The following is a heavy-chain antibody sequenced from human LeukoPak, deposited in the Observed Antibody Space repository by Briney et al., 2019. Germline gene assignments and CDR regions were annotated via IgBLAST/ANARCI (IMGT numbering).Heavy chain of an antibody. D-gene: IGHD3-10*01. J-gene: IGHJ4*02. CDR1: GYSFTSYW. CDR2: IYPGDSDT. Sequence: GESLKISCKGSGYSFTSYWIGWVRQMPGKGLEWMGIIYPGDSDTRYSPSFQGQVTISADKSINTAYLQWSNLKASDTAMYYCARRGYDSGSYGFLDSWGQGTLVTVSS. V-gene: IGHV5-51*01. CDR3: ARRGYDSGSYGFLDS.